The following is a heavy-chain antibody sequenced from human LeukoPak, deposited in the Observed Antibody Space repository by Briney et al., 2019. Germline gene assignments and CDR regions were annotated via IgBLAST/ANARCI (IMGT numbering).Heavy chain of an antibody. J-gene: IGHJ4*02. CDR2: ISSNGGST. CDR1: GFTFSSYA. D-gene: IGHD2-15*01. CDR3: ARTSPISDYSAGFDY. V-gene: IGHV3-64*01. Sequence: GGSLRLSCAASGFTFSSYAMHWARQAPGKGLEYVSAISSNGGSTYYANSVKGRFTISRDNSKNTLYLQMGSLRAEHMAVYYCARTSPISDYSAGFDYWGQGTLVTVSS.